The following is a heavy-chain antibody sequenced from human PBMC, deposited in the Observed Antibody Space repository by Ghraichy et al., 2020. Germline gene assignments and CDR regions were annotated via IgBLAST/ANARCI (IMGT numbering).Heavy chain of an antibody. V-gene: IGHV4-59*01. D-gene: IGHD3-16*01. CDR1: GGSISSYY. CDR3: ARELRGGEYDY. CDR2: IYYSGST. J-gene: IGHJ4*02. Sequence: SETLSLTCTVSGGSISSYYWSWIRQPPGKGLEWIGYIYYSGSTNYNPSLKSRVTISVDTSKNQFSLKLSSVTAADTAVYYCARELRGGEYDYWGQGTLVTVSS.